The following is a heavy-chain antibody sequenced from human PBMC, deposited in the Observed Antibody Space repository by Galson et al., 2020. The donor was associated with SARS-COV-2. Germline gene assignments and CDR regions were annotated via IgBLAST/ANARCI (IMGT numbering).Heavy chain of an antibody. D-gene: IGHD2-21*02. CDR3: ARLGTAIVVVTAADD. CDR2: INPNSGGT. J-gene: IGHJ4*02. V-gene: IGHV1-2*02. CDR1: GYTITGYY. Sequence: ASVKVPYKASGYTITGYYMHWVRQAPGQGLEWMGWINPNSGGTNYAQKFKGRVTMTRHTSISTAYMELSRLRSDDTAVYYCARLGTAIVVVTAADDWGQGALVTVSS.